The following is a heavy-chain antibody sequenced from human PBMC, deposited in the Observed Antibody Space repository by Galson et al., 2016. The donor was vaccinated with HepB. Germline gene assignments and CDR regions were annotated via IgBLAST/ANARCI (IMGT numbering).Heavy chain of an antibody. CDR2: ISFSGST. CDR1: GGSIRSGDYY. Sequence: TLSLTCTVSGGSIRSGDYYWSWIRQHPGKGLEWIGYISFSGSTYYNPSLKSRVTISVDTSKNQFSLRLSSVTAADTAVYYCAKTHYSGTYLDWGQGILVTVSS. V-gene: IGHV4-31*03. D-gene: IGHD1-26*01. J-gene: IGHJ4*02. CDR3: AKTHYSGTYLD.